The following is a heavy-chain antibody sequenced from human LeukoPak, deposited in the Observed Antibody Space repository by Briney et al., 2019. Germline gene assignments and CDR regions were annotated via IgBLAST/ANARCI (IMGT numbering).Heavy chain of an antibody. Sequence: GGSLTLSCAASGFPFTSYWMTWVPQAPGKGLEGVADKKQDGSETYYTGAVESRFTTSRDNPNKTVYLQMNSLRAEDTAVYFCARHSSPSRWSPPHYWGQGSLVTVSS. CDR3: ARHSSPSRWSPPHY. CDR1: GFPFTSYW. V-gene: IGHV3-7*01. D-gene: IGHD2-2*01. CDR2: KKQDGSET. J-gene: IGHJ4*02.